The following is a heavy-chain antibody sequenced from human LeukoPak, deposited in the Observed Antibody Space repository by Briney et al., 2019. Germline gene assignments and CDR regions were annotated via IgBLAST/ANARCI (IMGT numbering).Heavy chain of an antibody. J-gene: IGHJ3*02. CDR1: GFTFSSYS. CDR3: ARARSLSGTIMGAFDI. V-gene: IGHV3-21*01. CDR2: ISSSSSYI. D-gene: IGHD1-26*01. Sequence: GGSLRLSCAASGFTFSSYSMNWVRQAPGKGLEWVSSISSSSSYIYYADSVKGRLTISRDNAKNSLYLQMNSLRAEDTAVYYCARARSLSGTIMGAFDIWGQGTMVTVSS.